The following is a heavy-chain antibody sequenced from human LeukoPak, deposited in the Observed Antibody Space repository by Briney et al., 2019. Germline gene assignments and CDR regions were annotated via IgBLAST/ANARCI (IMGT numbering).Heavy chain of an antibody. V-gene: IGHV4-59*01. CDR2: IYDSGST. CDR1: GGSISGYY. CDR3: ARETVVPAAAEGGAFDI. D-gene: IGHD2-2*01. Sequence: SETLSLTCTVSGGSISGYYWSWIRQPPGEGLEWIGYIYDSGSTTYNPSLKSRVTISEDTSKNQFSLKLTSVTAADTAVYYCARETVVPAAAEGGAFDIWGQGTMVTVSS. J-gene: IGHJ3*02.